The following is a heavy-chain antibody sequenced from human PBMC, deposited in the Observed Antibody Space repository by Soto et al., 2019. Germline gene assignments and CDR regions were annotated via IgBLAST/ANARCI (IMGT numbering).Heavy chain of an antibody. J-gene: IGHJ4*01. D-gene: IGHD1-26*01. Sequence: AAGKVSCKASGYSFTDYFIHWVRQAPGQGLEWMGIINPNADTTNYAQKFQGRVTVTRDTSTSTVYMEFRSLRSEDTAVYFCARESGGSRVFDHWG. CDR1: GYSFTDYF. V-gene: IGHV1-46*01. CDR3: ARESGGSRVFDH. CDR2: INPNADTT.